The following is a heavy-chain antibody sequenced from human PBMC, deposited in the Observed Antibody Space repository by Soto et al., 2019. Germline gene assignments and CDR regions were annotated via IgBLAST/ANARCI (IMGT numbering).Heavy chain of an antibody. Sequence: EVQLEQSGAEVKKPGATVKISCKVSGYSFTDYYIHWVRQAPEKGLEWMGLVDPEDGDAVYAERFQGRVTIIADTSTYTAYMHLSSLPSEDTAFYYCATGGRGLRVGGCDYWGQGSLVTVSS. J-gene: IGHJ4*01. D-gene: IGHD3-16*01. V-gene: IGHV1-69-2*01. CDR2: VDPEDGDA. CDR3: ATGGRGLRVGGCDY. CDR1: GYSFTDYY.